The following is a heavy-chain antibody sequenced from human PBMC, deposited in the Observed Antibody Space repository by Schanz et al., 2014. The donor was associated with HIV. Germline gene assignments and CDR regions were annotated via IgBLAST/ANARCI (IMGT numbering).Heavy chain of an antibody. J-gene: IGHJ4*02. CDR2: ISPYNGNT. D-gene: IGHD1-26*01. V-gene: IGHV1-18*01. Sequence: QVQLLQSGAEVKKPGSSVKVSCKASGGSFSNYAISWVRQAPGQGLEWMGWISPYNGNTNYAQNLQDRVTMTTDTSTSTAYMELRSLRSDDTAVYYCARGLVGGGFWGQGTLVTVSS. CDR3: ARGLVGGGF. CDR1: GGSFSNYA.